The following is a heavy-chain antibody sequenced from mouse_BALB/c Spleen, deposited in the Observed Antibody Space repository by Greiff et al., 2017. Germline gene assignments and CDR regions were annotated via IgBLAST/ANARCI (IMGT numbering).Heavy chain of an antibody. D-gene: IGHD3-1*01. CDR2: IYPGSGNT. V-gene: IGHV1-63*01. Sequence: QVQLQQSGAELVRPGTSVKISCKASGYAFTNYWLGWVKQRPGHGLEWIGDIYPGSGNTYYNEKFKGKATLTADKSSSTAYMQLSSLTSEDSAVYFCARYSSGYTGFMDYWGQGTSVTVSS. CDR1: GYAFTNYW. CDR3: ARYSSGYTGFMDY. J-gene: IGHJ4*01.